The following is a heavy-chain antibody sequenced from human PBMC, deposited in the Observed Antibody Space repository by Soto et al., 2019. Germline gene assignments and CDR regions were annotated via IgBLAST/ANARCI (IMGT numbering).Heavy chain of an antibody. V-gene: IGHV3-30*18. CDR2: ISYDGSNK. D-gene: IGHD4-4*01. CDR3: AKGLVDMYYSNRGPQGIYYYGMDV. CDR1: GFTFSSYG. Sequence: PGGSLRLSCAASGFTFSSYGMHWVRQAPGKGLEWVAVISYDGSNKYYADSVKGRFTISRDNSKNTLYLQMNSLRAEDTAVYYCAKGLVDMYYSNRGPQGIYYYGMDVWGQGTTVTVSS. J-gene: IGHJ6*02.